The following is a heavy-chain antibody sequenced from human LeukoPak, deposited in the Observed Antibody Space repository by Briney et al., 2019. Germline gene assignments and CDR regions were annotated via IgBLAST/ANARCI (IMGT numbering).Heavy chain of an antibody. D-gene: IGHD4-17*01. CDR1: GFTFSTYW. V-gene: IGHV3-74*01. CDR2: VNSDGSTT. CDR3: ARVASRTYGDYFDY. J-gene: IGHJ4*02. Sequence: GGSLRLSCAASGFTFSTYWMHWVRQAPGKGLVWVSSVNSDGSTTTYADSVKGRFTISRDNAKNTLHLQMNSLRAEDTAFYYCARVASRTYGDYFDYWGQGTLVTVSS.